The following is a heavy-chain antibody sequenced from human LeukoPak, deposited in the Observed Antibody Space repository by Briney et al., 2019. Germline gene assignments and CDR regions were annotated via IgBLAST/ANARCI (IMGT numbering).Heavy chain of an antibody. D-gene: IGHD2-15*01. Sequence: ASVKVSCKASGYTLTNYNISWVRQAPGQGLQWMGLINTDKGHTNFVPKFQGRVTVTTDTSTNTAYMELRRLRSDDTAVYYCAREFGHCSGDNCFYFFDSWGQGSLVTVSS. V-gene: IGHV1-18*01. CDR1: GYTLTNYN. CDR3: AREFGHCSGDNCFYFFDS. J-gene: IGHJ4*02. CDR2: INTDKGHT.